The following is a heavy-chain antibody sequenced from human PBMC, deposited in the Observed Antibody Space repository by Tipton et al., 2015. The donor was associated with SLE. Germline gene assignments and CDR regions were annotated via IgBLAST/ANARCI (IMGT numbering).Heavy chain of an antibody. J-gene: IGHJ3*01. D-gene: IGHD1-26*01. Sequence: TLSLTCTVPGGSISSTNYYWSWIRQPAGKGLEWVGRISSSESTNYNPSLKSRVTISVDTSKNQFSLKVNSVTASDTAVYYCARESGRWGVFDFWGRGTMVTFSS. CDR1: GGSISSTNYY. CDR2: ISSSEST. CDR3: ARESGRWGVFDF. V-gene: IGHV4-61*02.